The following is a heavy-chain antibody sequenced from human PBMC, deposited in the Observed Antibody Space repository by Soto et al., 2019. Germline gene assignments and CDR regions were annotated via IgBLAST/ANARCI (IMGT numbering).Heavy chain of an antibody. CDR2: IYYSGTT. D-gene: IGHD3-3*01. CDR3: ARRVYDFWSGYLYYFDY. Sequence: QLQLQESGPGLVKPSETLSLTCTVSGGSISSSSYYWGWIRQPPGKGLEWIGSIYYSGTTYYNPSRKSRVTISVDTSKNQFSLKLSSVPAADTAVYYCARRVYDFWSGYLYYFDYWGQGTLVTVSS. J-gene: IGHJ4*02. V-gene: IGHV4-39*01. CDR1: GGSISSSSYY.